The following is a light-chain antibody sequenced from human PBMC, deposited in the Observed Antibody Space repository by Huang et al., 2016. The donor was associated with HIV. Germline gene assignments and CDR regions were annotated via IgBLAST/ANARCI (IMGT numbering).Light chain of an antibody. CDR1: QSVSNY. Sequence: EIVLTQSPATLSFSPGERATLSCKASQSVSNYLAWYQQKPCQAPRLLIYDASNRATGIPARFSGSGSGTDFTLTISGLEPEDFAVYYCQQRSDWPTFGQGTRLEIK. CDR3: QQRSDWPT. CDR2: DAS. V-gene: IGKV3-11*01. J-gene: IGKJ5*01.